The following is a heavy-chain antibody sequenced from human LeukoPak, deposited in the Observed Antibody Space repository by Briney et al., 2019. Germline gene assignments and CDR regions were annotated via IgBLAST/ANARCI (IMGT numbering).Heavy chain of an antibody. CDR3: ARFFYYDSSGYYPHYYMDV. Sequence: PGGSLRLSCAASGFIFSDYYMGWIRQAPGKGLEWISYISSTSSVKYYADSVKGRFTISRDNAKNSLYLQMNSLRAEDTAVYYCARFFYYDSSGYYPHYYMDVWGKGTTVTVSS. CDR2: ISSTSSVK. J-gene: IGHJ6*03. V-gene: IGHV3-11*04. CDR1: GFIFSDYY. D-gene: IGHD3-22*01.